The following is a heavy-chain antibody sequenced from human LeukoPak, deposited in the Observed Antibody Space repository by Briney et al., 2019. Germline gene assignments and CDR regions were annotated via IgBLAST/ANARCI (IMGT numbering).Heavy chain of an antibody. CDR3: ARVAADAAMITDAFDI. CDR1: GYSISSGYY. CDR2: IYHSGST. J-gene: IGHJ3*02. V-gene: IGHV4-38-2*02. Sequence: PSETLSLTCTVSGYSISSGYYWGWIRQPPGKGLEWIGSIYHSGSTYYNPSLKSRVTISVDTSKNQFSLKVRSVTAADTAVFYCARVAADAAMITDAFDIWGQGTMVTVSS. D-gene: IGHD5-18*01.